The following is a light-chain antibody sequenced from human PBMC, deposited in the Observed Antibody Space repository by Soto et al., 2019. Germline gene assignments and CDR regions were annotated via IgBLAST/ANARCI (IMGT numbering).Light chain of an antibody. CDR3: QQYGTLPWT. CDR2: ATS. J-gene: IGKJ1*01. CDR1: QSVSRTY. V-gene: IGKV3-20*01. Sequence: IVLTQSPGTLSLSPGERATLSCRASQSVSRTYLAWYQQKPVQAPRLLIYATSSRATGIPDRFSGSGSGTDFTLTISRLEPEDFAVYYCQQYGTLPWTFGQGTKVDIK.